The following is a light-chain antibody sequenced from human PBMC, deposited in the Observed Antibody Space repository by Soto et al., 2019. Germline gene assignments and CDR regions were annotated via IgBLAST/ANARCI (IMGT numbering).Light chain of an antibody. CDR3: QQSGSSPLT. J-gene: IGKJ4*01. Sequence: EIVLTQSPGTLSLSPGERATLSCRASQSVSSSYLGWYQQKPGQAPRLLIYGASSRATGIPDRFSGSGSGTDFTLTISRLEPEDFAVFYCQQSGSSPLTFGGGTKVEIK. CDR2: GAS. CDR1: QSVSSSY. V-gene: IGKV3-20*01.